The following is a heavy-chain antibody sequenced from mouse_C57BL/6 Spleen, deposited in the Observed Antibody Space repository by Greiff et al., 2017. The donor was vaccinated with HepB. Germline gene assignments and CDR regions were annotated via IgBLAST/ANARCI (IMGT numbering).Heavy chain of an antibody. CDR1: GFTFSSYG. CDR2: ISSGGSYT. V-gene: IGHV5-6*01. J-gene: IGHJ2*01. D-gene: IGHD1-1*01. CDR3: ARHGGGNYFDY. Sequence: DVQLVESGGDLVKPGGSLKLSCAASGFTFSSYGMSWVRQTPDKRLEWVATISSGGSYTYYPDSVKGRFTISRDNAKNTLYLQMSSLKSEDTDMYYCARHGGGNYFDYWGQGTTLTVSS.